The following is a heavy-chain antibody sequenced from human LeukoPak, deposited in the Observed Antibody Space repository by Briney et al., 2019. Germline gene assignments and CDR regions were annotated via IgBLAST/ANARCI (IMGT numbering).Heavy chain of an antibody. CDR3: ARDDVDTPTFDY. V-gene: IGHV4-39*07. CDR1: GGSISSSSYY. J-gene: IGHJ4*02. CDR2: IYYSGST. Sequence: SETLSLTCTVSGGSISSSSYYWGWIRQPPGKGLEWIGSIYYSGSTYYNPSLKSRVTMSVDTSKNLLSLKLKSVTAADTAVYYCARDDVDTPTFDYWGQGTLVIVSS. D-gene: IGHD5-18*01.